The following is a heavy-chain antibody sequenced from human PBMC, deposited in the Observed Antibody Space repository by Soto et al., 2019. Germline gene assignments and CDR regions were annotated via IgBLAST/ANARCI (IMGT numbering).Heavy chain of an antibody. CDR3: ATGVYDFWSGWPFDY. D-gene: IGHD3-3*01. V-gene: IGHV1-24*01. CDR1: GYTLTELS. Sequence: SVKVSFKGSGYTLTELSMHWVRQAPVRGLEWMGGFDPEDGETIYAQKFQGRVTTTEDTSTDTAYMELSSLRSEDTAVYYCATGVYDFWSGWPFDYWGQGTLVTVYS. J-gene: IGHJ4*02. CDR2: FDPEDGET.